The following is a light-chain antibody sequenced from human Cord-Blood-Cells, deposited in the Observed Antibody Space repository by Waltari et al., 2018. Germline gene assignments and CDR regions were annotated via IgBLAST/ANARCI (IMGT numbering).Light chain of an antibody. CDR2: KDS. Sequence: SYELTQPPSVSVSPGQTARITCSGDALPKQYAYWYQQKPGQAPVLVIYKDSERPSGIPERFSGSSSGTTVTLTISGGQAEDEADYYCQSADSSGTYVVFGRGTKLTIL. CDR3: QSADSSGTYVV. CDR1: ALPKQY. V-gene: IGLV3-25*03. J-gene: IGLJ2*01.